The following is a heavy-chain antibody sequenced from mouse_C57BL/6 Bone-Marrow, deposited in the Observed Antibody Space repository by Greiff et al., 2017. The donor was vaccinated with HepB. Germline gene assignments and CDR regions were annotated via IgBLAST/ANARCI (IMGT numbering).Heavy chain of an antibody. CDR3: ARWEDYDSFAY. D-gene: IGHD2-4*01. CDR1: GYSFTDYN. Sequence: EVQLQQSGPELVKPGASVKISCKASGYSFTDYNMNWVKQSNGKSLEWIGVINPNYGTTNYNEKFKSKATLTVDKSSSTAYMQLSSLTSEDSAVYYCARWEDYDSFAYWGQGTLVTVSA. V-gene: IGHV1-39*01. CDR2: INPNYGTT. J-gene: IGHJ3*01.